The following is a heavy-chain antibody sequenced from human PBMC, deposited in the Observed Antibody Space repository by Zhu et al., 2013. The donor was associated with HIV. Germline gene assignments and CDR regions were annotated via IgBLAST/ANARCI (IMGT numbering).Heavy chain of an antibody. V-gene: IGHV1-46*01. CDR3: ARGGTAAGEGFDP. CDR1: GYTFTSYY. Sequence: QVQLVQSGAEVKKPGASVKVSCKASGYTFTSYYMHWVRQAPGQGLEWMGTINPSGGTTNFAQKFQGRVTMTRDSSTSTVYMELSSLTSEDTAVYYCARGGTAAGEGFDPWGQGTLVTVSS. J-gene: IGHJ5*02. CDR2: INPSGGTT. D-gene: IGHD6-13*01.